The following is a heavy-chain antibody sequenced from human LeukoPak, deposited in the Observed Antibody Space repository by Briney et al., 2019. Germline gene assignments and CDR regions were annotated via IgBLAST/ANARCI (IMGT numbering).Heavy chain of an antibody. CDR3: ASESAWWVLDAFDI. CDR2: IYWDDDK. J-gene: IGHJ3*02. CDR1: GLALSTSGVG. Sequence: SGPTLVNPTQTLTLTCAFSGLALSTSGVGVGWIRQPPGKALEWLELIYWDDDKRYSPSLKSRLTITKDTSKNQVVLTMTNMDPVDTATYYCASESAWWVLDAFDIWGQGTMVTVSS. V-gene: IGHV2-5*02. D-gene: IGHD6-19*01.